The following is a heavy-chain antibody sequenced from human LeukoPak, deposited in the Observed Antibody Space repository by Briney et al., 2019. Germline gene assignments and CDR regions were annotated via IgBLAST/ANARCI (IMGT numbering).Heavy chain of an antibody. CDR2: ISYDVSKK. CDR1: GFTFSNYA. Sequence: GKSLRLSCAASGFTFSNYAVHSVRPAPGKRLWWVADISYDVSKKYYEVSVKGRVTISRDNSKNMLYLEMDSLNIDDTAVYYCAKALGYCSGGRCYSDWYCDTWGRGTLVSVSS. J-gene: IGHJ2*01. CDR3: AKALGYCSGGRCYSDWYCDT. D-gene: IGHD2-15*01. V-gene: IGHV3-30-3*01.